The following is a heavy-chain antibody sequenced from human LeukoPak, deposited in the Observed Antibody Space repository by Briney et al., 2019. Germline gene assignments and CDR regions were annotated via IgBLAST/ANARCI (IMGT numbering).Heavy chain of an antibody. CDR1: GYTFTSYD. CDR2: MNPNSGNT. V-gene: IGHV1-8*01. J-gene: IGHJ6*02. Sequence: ASVKVSFKASGYTFTSYDINWVRQATGQGLEWMGWMNPNSGNTGYAQKFQGRVTMTRNTSISTAYMELSSLRSEDTAVYYCASRGPTTVTPSDYYYYGMDVWGQGTTVTVSS. D-gene: IGHD4-17*01. CDR3: ASRGPTTVTPSDYYYYGMDV.